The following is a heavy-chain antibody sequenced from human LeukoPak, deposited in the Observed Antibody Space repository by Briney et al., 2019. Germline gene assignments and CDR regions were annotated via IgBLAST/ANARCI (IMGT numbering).Heavy chain of an antibody. Sequence: PGGSLRLSCAASGFTFSSHSMNWVRQAPGKGLEWVSSISSSSSYIYYADSVKGRFTISRDNAKNSLYLQMNSLRAEDTAVYYCAISALRRYSYVHLHYFDYWGQGTLVTVSS. CDR2: ISSSSSYI. CDR3: AISALRRYSYVHLHYFDY. V-gene: IGHV3-21*01. D-gene: IGHD5-18*01. CDR1: GFTFSSHS. J-gene: IGHJ4*02.